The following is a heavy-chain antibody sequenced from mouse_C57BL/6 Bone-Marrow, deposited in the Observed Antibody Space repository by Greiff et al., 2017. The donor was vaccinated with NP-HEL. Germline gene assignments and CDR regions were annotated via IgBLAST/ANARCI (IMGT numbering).Heavy chain of an antibody. CDR2: IDPSDSYT. J-gene: IGHJ2*01. Sequence: QVQLQQPGAELVMPGASVKLSCKASGYTFTSYWMHWVKQRPGQGLEWIGEIDPSDSYTNYNQKFKGKSTLTVDKSSSTAYMQLSSLTSVDSAVYYGAREEIDRGYFDYWGQGTTLTVTS. CDR1: GYTFTSYW. V-gene: IGHV1-69*01. CDR3: AREEIDRGYFDY.